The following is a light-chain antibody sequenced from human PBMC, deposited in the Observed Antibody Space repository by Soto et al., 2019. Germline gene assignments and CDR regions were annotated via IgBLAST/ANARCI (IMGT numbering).Light chain of an antibody. CDR1: QSVSTS. V-gene: IGKV3-15*01. CDR2: GAY. Sequence: EIVMTQSPATLSLSPGERATLSCRASQSVSTSLAWYLQKPGQAPKLLIYGAYTRATGIPARFSGSGSGTEITRTIRRLQSEYVAVYYGQQHNNWPWTFGQGTKVEIK. J-gene: IGKJ1*01. CDR3: QQHNNWPWT.